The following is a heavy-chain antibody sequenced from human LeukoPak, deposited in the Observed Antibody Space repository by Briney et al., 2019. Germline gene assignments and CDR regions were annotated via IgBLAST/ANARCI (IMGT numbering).Heavy chain of an antibody. CDR2: INPNSGNA. J-gene: IGHJ6*03. V-gene: IGHV1-8*02. CDR1: GYTFTVFH. Sequence: GASVTVSLKASGYTFTVFHMHWVRQAPGQGLEWMGCINPNSGNAGYAQKFQGRVSMTRNSSISTAYMELSSLRSEDTAVYYCARGPGRCSGGSCYSRGYYYYMDIWGKGTTVTISS. D-gene: IGHD2-15*01. CDR3: ARGPGRCSGGSCYSRGYYYYMDI.